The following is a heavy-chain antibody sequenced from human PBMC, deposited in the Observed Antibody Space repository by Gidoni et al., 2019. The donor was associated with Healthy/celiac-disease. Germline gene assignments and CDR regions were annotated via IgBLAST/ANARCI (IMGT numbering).Heavy chain of an antibody. Sequence: DVQLVPSGAEVKKPGESLKISCKGSGYSFTNYWIGWVRQMPGKGLEWMGIIYPGDSDTRYSPSFQGQVTISADRSISTAYLQWSSLKASDTAMYYCTRHRDDYNLRAFEIWGQGTMVTVSS. CDR2: IYPGDSDT. CDR3: TRHRDDYNLRAFEI. J-gene: IGHJ3*02. D-gene: IGHD4-4*01. V-gene: IGHV5-51*01. CDR1: GYSFTNYW.